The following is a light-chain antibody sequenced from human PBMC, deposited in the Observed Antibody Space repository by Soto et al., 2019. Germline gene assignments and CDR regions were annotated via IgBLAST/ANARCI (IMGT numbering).Light chain of an antibody. CDR2: AAS. CDR1: QGISSY. V-gene: IGKV1-39*01. CDR3: QQSYSTPRVT. Sequence: DIQMTHSPSSLSASVGDRVTITCRASQGISSYLNWYQQKPGKAPKLLIYAASSLQSGVPSRFSGSGSGTDFTLTISSLQPEDFATYYCQQSYSTPRVTFGQGTKVDIK. J-gene: IGKJ1*01.